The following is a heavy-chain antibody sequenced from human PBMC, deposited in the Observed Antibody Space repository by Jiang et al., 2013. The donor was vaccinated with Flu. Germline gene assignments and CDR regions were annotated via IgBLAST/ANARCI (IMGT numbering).Heavy chain of an antibody. CDR3: AAGKGYYDSSGYGEDYGMDV. CDR1: GFTFSSYG. CDR2: IWFDGSNK. J-gene: IGHJ6*02. V-gene: IGHV3-33*01. D-gene: IGHD3-22*01. Sequence: VVQPGRSLRLSCAASGFTFSSYGMHWVRQAPGKGLEWVAVIWFDGSNKYYADSVKGRFTISRDNSKNTLYLQMNSLRAEDTAVYYCAAGKGYYDSSGYGEDYGMDVWGQGTTVTVSS.